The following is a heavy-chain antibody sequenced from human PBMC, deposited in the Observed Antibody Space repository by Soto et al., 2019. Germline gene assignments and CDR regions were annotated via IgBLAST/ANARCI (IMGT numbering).Heavy chain of an antibody. CDR3: ARYSSSWRHYYYYYMDV. J-gene: IGHJ6*03. V-gene: IGHV4-59*01. CDR2: IYYSGST. Sequence: SETLSLTCTVSGGSISSYYWSWIRQPPGKGLEWIGYIYYSGSTNYNPSLKSRVTISVDTSKNQFSLKLSSVTAADTAVYYCARYSSSWRHYYYYYMDVWGKGTTVTVSS. CDR1: GGSISSYY. D-gene: IGHD6-13*01.